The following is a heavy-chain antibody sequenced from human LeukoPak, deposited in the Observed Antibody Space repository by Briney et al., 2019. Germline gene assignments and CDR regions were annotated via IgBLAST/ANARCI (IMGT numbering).Heavy chain of an antibody. V-gene: IGHV1-18*01. D-gene: IGHD5-12*01. CDR1: GYTFTSYG. J-gene: IGHJ6*02. CDR3: ARGGDSGYYYYYYGMDV. Sequence: ASVKVSCKASGYTFTSYGISWVRQAPGQGLEWMGWISAYNGNTNYAQKLQGRVTMTTDTSTSTAYMELRSLRSDDTAVYYCARGGDSGYYYYYYGMDVWGQGTTVTVSS. CDR2: ISAYNGNT.